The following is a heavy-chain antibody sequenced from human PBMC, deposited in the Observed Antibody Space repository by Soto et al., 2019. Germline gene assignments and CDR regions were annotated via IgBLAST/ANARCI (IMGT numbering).Heavy chain of an antibody. CDR2: ISYDGSNK. D-gene: IGHD3-22*01. J-gene: IGHJ4*02. CDR3: ASPRPGYDSSGYGAWGSGFDY. V-gene: IGHV3-30-3*01. Sequence: GGSLRLSCAASGFTFSSYAMHWVRQAPGKGLEWVAVISYDGSNKYYADSVKGRFTISRDNSKNTLYLQMNSLGAEDTAVYYCASPRPGYDSSGYGAWGSGFDYWGQGTLVTVSS. CDR1: GFTFSSYA.